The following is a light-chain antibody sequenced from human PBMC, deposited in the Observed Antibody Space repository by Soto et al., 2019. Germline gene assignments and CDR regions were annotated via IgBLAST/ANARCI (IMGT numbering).Light chain of an antibody. CDR3: ATWDGSYV. CDR2: SND. V-gene: IGLV1-40*01. Sequence: QSVLTQPPSVSGAPGQRVTISCTGSSSNIGAGYDVHWYQQLPGTAPKLLIYSNDQRPSGVPDRFSGSKSDTSASLAISGLQSEDEADYYCATWDGSYVFGTGTKVTVL. J-gene: IGLJ1*01. CDR1: SSNIGAGYD.